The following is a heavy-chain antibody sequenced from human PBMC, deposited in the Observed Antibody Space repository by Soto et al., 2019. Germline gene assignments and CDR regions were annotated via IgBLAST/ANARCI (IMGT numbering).Heavy chain of an antibody. V-gene: IGHV4-31*03. CDR2: IYYSGST. J-gene: IGHJ5*02. CDR3: ARAKKGIAAAENWFDP. CDR1: GGSISSGGYY. D-gene: IGHD6-13*01. Sequence: QVQLQESGPGLVKPSQTLSLTYTVSGGSISSGGYYWSWIRQHPGKGLEWIGYIYYSGSTYYNPSLKSRVTISVDTSKNQFSLKLSSVTAADTAVYYCARAKKGIAAAENWFDPLGQGTLVTVSS.